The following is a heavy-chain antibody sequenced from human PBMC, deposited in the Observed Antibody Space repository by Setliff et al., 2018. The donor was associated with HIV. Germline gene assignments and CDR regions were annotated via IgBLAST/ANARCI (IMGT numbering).Heavy chain of an antibody. D-gene: IGHD3-10*01. V-gene: IGHV4-38-2*02. Sequence: SKTLSLTCTVSGYSISSDYYWGWIRQSPGKGLEWIGNIYHSVNTYYNPSLKSRVTISADATKNQFSLKLTSVTAADTAVYYCASIWFGESKPLDSWGQGMLVTVSS. CDR3: ASIWFGESKPLDS. CDR2: IYHSVNT. J-gene: IGHJ4*02. CDR1: GYSISSDYY.